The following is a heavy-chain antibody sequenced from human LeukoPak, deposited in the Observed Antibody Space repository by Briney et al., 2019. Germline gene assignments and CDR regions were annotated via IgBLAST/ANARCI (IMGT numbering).Heavy chain of an antibody. V-gene: IGHV4-4*07. Sequence: KPSETLSLTCTVSGGSISSYYWSWIRQPAGKGLEWIGRIYTSGSTNYNPSLKSRVTMSVDTSKNQFSLKLSSVTAADTAVYYCAGEGNDFWSGYWVYWGQGTLVTVSS. CDR2: IYTSGST. J-gene: IGHJ4*02. CDR1: GGSISSYY. D-gene: IGHD3-3*01. CDR3: AGEGNDFWSGYWVY.